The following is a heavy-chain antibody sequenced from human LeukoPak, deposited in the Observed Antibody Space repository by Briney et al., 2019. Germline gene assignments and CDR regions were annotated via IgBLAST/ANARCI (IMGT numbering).Heavy chain of an antibody. D-gene: IGHD3-10*01. CDR1: GFTFSSYG. J-gene: IGHJ4*02. Sequence: GALRLSCAASGFTFSSYGMHWVRQAPGKGLEWVAVIWYDGSNKYYADSVKGRFTISRDNSKNTLYLQMNSLRAEDTAVYYCAKGPPMVRGVIAESDYWGQGTLVTVSS. CDR3: AKGPPMVRGVIAESDY. CDR2: IWYDGSNK. V-gene: IGHV3-33*06.